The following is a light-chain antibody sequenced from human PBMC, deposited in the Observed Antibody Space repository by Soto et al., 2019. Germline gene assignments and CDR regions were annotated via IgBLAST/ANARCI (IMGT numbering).Light chain of an antibody. V-gene: IGKV1-39*01. CDR3: QQSYSTPRT. CDR1: QSIITY. J-gene: IGKJ2*01. Sequence: DIQMTQSPSSLSASVGDRVSVTCRASQSIITYLNWYQQKPGKAPKLLISGASSLQSGVPSRFSGSGSGTDFTLTISSLQPEDFATYYCQQSYSTPRTFGQGTKLEIK. CDR2: GAS.